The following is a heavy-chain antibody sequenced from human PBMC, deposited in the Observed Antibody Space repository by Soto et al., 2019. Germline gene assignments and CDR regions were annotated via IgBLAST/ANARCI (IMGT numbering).Heavy chain of an antibody. J-gene: IGHJ4*02. D-gene: IGHD5-18*01. CDR2: IYYSGSA. CDR1: GGSISSRDYY. CDR3: VSGYPWVGFDY. Sequence: QLQLQESGPGLVKPSETLSLTCTVSGGSISSRDYYWGWIRQPPGKGLEWIGNIYYSGSASYNPSVKSRVPISVDTSKNQVSLKLCSVAAADTAVYLRVSGYPWVGFDYWGEGTLVTVSS. V-gene: IGHV4-39*01.